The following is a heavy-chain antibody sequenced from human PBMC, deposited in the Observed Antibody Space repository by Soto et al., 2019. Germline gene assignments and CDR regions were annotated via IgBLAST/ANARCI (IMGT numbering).Heavy chain of an antibody. J-gene: IGHJ4*02. CDR3: ARSSPGDDGDYLDY. Sequence: GGSLRLSCAASGFTFSSYAMHWVRQAPGKGLEWVAVISYDGSNKYYADSVKGRFTISRDNSKNTLYLQMNSLRAEDTAVYYCARSSPGDDGDYLDYWGQGTLVTVSS. V-gene: IGHV3-30-3*01. D-gene: IGHD2-8*01. CDR2: ISYDGSNK. CDR1: GFTFSSYA.